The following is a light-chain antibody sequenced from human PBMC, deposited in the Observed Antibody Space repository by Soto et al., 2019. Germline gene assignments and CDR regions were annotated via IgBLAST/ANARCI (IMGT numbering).Light chain of an antibody. J-gene: IGKJ2*01. V-gene: IGKV1-39*01. Sequence: DIQMTQSPSSLSASVGGRVTITCRSSQNITTFLNWYQQKPGKAPNLLIYASSSLQSGVPSRFSGSGSVTDFTLTISSLQPEDFAAYFCQQSYRSPYTFGQGTKLEIK. CDR3: QQSYRSPYT. CDR1: QNITTF. CDR2: ASS.